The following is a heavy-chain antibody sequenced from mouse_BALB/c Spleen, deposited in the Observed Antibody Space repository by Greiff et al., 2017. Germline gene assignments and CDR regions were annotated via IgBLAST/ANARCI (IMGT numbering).Heavy chain of an antibody. Sequence: EVQLQQSGPELVKPGASVKMSCKASGYTFTSYVMHWVKQKPGQGLEWIGYINPYNDGTKYNEKFKGKATLTSDKSSSTAYMELSSLTSEDSAVYYCARYHGNYVGYWYFDVWGAGTTVTVSS. D-gene: IGHD2-1*01. CDR2: INPYNDGT. V-gene: IGHV1-14*01. CDR3: ARYHGNYVGYWYFDV. CDR1: GYTFTSYV. J-gene: IGHJ1*01.